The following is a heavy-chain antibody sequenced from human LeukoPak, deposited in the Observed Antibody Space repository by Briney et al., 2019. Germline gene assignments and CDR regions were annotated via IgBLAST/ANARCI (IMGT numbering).Heavy chain of an antibody. V-gene: IGHV3-21*01. D-gene: IGHD2-15*01. CDR3: AREGAYCSGGSCYSALDY. CDR1: GFTFSSYS. Sequence: GGSLRLSCAASGFTFSSYSMNWVRQAPGKGLEWVSSISSSSSYIYYADSVKGRFTISRDNAKNSLYLQMNSLRAEDTAVYYCAREGAYCSGGSCYSALDYWLQGTLVTVSS. J-gene: IGHJ4*02. CDR2: ISSSSSYI.